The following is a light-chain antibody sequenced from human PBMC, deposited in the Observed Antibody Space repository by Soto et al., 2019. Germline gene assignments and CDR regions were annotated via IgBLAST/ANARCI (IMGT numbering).Light chain of an antibody. CDR2: EVS. J-gene: IGLJ1*01. Sequence: QSALTQPASVSWSPGQSITISCTGTSSDVGSYNFVSLYQQLPGKAPKLMIYEVSNRPSGVSNRFSGSKSGNTASLTISGLQAEDEADYYCSSYTTSSNYVFGSGTKVTVL. CDR1: SSDVGSYNF. CDR3: SSYTTSSNYV. V-gene: IGLV2-14*01.